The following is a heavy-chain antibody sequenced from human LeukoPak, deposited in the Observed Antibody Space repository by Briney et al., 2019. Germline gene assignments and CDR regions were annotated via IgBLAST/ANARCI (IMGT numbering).Heavy chain of an antibody. V-gene: IGHV4-59*01. CDR2: IYYSGST. Sequence: PSETLSLTCTVSGGSISSYYWSWIRQPPGKGLEWIGYIYYSGSTNYNPSLKSRVTISVDTSKNQFSLKLSSVTAADTAEYYCARDAIYSGYDLFDYWGQGTLVTVSS. CDR1: GGSISSYY. CDR3: ARDAIYSGYDLFDY. D-gene: IGHD5-12*01. J-gene: IGHJ4*02.